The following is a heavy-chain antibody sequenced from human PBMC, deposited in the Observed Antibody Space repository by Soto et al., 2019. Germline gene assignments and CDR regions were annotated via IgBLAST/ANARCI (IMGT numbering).Heavy chain of an antibody. D-gene: IGHD3-22*01. V-gene: IGHV1-8*01. CDR2: MNPNSGNT. J-gene: IGHJ4*02. Sequence: ASVKVSCKASGYTFTSSDINWVRQATGQGLEWMGWMNPNSGNTGYAQKFQGRVTMTRNTSISTAYTELSSLRSEDTAVYYCARGLRHTYYYDSSGYYFVDYWGQGTLVTVSS. CDR1: GYTFTSSD. CDR3: ARGLRHTYYYDSSGYYFVDY.